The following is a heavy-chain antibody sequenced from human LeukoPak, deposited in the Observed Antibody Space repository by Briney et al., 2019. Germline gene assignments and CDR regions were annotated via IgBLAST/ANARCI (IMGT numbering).Heavy chain of an antibody. D-gene: IGHD5-18*01. CDR2: MNPNSGNT. Sequence: ASVKVSCKASGYTFTSYDINWVRQATGQGLEWMGWMNPNSGNTGYAQKFQGRVPMTRNTSISTAYMELSSLRSDDTAVYYCERGRGYSYGLLNYWGQGTLVTVSS. J-gene: IGHJ4*02. CDR3: ERGRGYSYGLLNY. CDR1: GYTFTSYD. V-gene: IGHV1-8*01.